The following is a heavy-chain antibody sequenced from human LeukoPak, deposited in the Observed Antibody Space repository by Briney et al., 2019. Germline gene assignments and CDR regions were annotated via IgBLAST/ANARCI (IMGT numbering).Heavy chain of an antibody. J-gene: IGHJ4*02. D-gene: IGHD6-13*01. V-gene: IGHV4-34*01. Sequence: SETLSLTCAVYGGSFSGYYWSWIRQPPGKGLEWIGEINHSGSTNYNPSLKSRVTISVDTSKNQFSLKLSSVTAADTAVYYCARGYSSSWVDYWGQGTLVTVSS. CDR1: GGSFSGYY. CDR3: ARGYSSSWVDY. CDR2: INHSGST.